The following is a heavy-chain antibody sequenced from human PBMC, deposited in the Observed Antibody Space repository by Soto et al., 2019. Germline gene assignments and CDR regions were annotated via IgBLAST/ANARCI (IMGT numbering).Heavy chain of an antibody. J-gene: IGHJ4*02. Sequence: EVQLVESGGGLIQPGGSLRLSCVLSGFTVSSNYINWVRQAPGKGLEWVSVIYIGGSTYYADSVRGRFTISRDSSKNTVYLQMNSLRAEDTAVYYCARAHNWNDAYFDYWGQGTLVTVSS. D-gene: IGHD1-20*01. CDR1: GFTVSSNY. CDR2: IYIGGST. CDR3: ARAHNWNDAYFDY. V-gene: IGHV3-53*01.